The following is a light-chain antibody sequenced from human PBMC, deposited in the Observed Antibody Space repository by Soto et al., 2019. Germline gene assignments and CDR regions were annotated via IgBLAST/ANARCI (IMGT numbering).Light chain of an antibody. Sequence: EIVLTQSPATLSLSPGERATLSCRASQSVSSYLAWYQQKPGQAPRLLIYDASNRAPGIPARFSGSGSGIDFTLTISSLEPEDFAVYYCQQRSNWPLAFGGGTKVEIK. CDR3: QQRSNWPLA. J-gene: IGKJ4*01. CDR1: QSVSSY. CDR2: DAS. V-gene: IGKV3-11*01.